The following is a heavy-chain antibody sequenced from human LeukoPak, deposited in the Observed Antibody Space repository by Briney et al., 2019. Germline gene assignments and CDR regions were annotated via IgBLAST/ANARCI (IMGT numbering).Heavy chain of an antibody. V-gene: IGHV3-23*01. CDR3: AKASRCCSSTSCHAPFVY. CDR2: ISGSGGST. D-gene: IGHD2-2*01. CDR1: GFTFSSCA. J-gene: IGHJ4*02. Sequence: GGSLRLSCAASGFTFSSCAMSWVRQAPGKGLEWVSAISGSGGSTYYADSVKGRFTISRDNSKNTLYLQMNSLRAEDTAVYYCAKASRCCSSTSCHAPFVYWGQGTLVTVSS.